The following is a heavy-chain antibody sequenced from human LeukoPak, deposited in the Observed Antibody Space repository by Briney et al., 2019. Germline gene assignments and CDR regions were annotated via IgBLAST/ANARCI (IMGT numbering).Heavy chain of an antibody. V-gene: IGHV3-11*01. CDR1: GFTFSDYY. Sequence: GGSLRLSCAASGFTFSDYYMSWMRQAPGKGLEWVSYMSSSDSIIYYADSVKGRFTISRDNAKNSLYLQMNSLRAEDTAVYYCAKGGYCSGGGCYSPLYFDYWGQGPLVTVSS. J-gene: IGHJ4*02. D-gene: IGHD2-15*01. CDR3: AKGGYCSGGGCYSPLYFDY. CDR2: MSSSDSII.